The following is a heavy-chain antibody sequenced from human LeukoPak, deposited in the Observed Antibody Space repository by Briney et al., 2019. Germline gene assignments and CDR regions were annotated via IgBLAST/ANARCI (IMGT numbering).Heavy chain of an antibody. CDR1: GFTFSSYG. CDR3: AKSPMTTVTTPDY. V-gene: IGHV3-33*06. Sequence: PGRSLRLSCAASGFTFSSYGMHWVRQAPGKGLEWVAVIWYDGSNKYYADSVKGRFTISRDNSKNTLYLQMNSLRAEDTAVYYCAKSPMTTVTTPDYWGPGTLVTVSS. J-gene: IGHJ4*02. D-gene: IGHD4-17*01. CDR2: IWYDGSNK.